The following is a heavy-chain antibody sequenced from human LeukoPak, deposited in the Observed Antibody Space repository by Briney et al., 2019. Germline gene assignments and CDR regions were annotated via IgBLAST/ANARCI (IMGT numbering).Heavy chain of an antibody. CDR3: ARVRTYHDSFDI. D-gene: IGHD3-16*01. V-gene: IGHV4-39*01. Sequence: PSETLSLTCGVSGGSISSNNYYWGWVRQPPGKGLEWIGSIYYGGTTYYIPSLRSRVNISVDTSKNQFSLKVISVTAADTGVYYCARVRTYHDSFDIWGQGTMVIVSS. CDR2: IYYGGTT. CDR1: GGSISSNNYY. J-gene: IGHJ3*02.